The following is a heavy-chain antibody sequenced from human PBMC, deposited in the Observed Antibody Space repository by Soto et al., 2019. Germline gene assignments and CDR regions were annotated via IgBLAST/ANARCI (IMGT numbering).Heavy chain of an antibody. D-gene: IGHD1-26*01. V-gene: IGHV3-21*06. CDR1: GFTFSSYT. CDR2: ISSSSSYI. Sequence: GGSLRLSCAASGFTFSSYTMNWVRHAPGKGLEWVSSISSSSSYIYYADSVKGRFTISRDNAKNSLYLQMNSLRAEDTAVYYCASPTPYTGSCPGYWGQGTLVTVSS. J-gene: IGHJ4*02. CDR3: ASPTPYTGSCPGY.